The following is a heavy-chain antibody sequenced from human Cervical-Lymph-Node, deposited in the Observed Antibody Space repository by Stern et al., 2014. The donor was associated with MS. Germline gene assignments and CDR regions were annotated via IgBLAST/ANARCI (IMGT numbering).Heavy chain of an antibody. V-gene: IGHV3-30*03. D-gene: IGHD2-21*02. J-gene: IGHJ6*02. CDR1: GFTFSDYG. CDR2: ISIDGINK. Sequence: VQLVQSGGGVVQPGRSLRLSCVGSGFTFSDYGMHWVRPAPGTGLEWVAVISIDGINKYYSDSVKGRCTVSQDNPQNKLDPPMSRLRVEDTAVYYCARPRLSFYYYYAMDVWGQGTTVTVSS. CDR3: ARPRLSFYYYYAMDV.